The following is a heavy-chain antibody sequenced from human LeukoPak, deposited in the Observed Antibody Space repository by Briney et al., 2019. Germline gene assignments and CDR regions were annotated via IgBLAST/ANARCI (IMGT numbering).Heavy chain of an antibody. D-gene: IGHD3-22*01. Sequence: SETLSLTCTVSGGSISSYYWSWIRRPAGKGLEWIGRIYTSGSTNYNPSLKSRVTMSVDTSKNQFSLKLSSVTAADTAVYYCARDVDGSSGYYWYFDLWGRGTLVTVSS. CDR3: ARDVDGSSGYYWYFDL. CDR2: IYTSGST. V-gene: IGHV4-4*07. J-gene: IGHJ2*01. CDR1: GGSISSYY.